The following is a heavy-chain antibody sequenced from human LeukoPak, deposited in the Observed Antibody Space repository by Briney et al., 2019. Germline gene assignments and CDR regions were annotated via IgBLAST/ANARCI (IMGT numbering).Heavy chain of an antibody. V-gene: IGHV3-23*01. CDR3: AKDLRSIAARRGGY. Sequence: SGGSLRLSCAASGFTFSSYAMSWVRQAPGKGLEWVSAISGSGGSTYYADPVKGRFTISRDNSKNTLYLQMNSLRAEDTAVYYCAKDLRSIAARRGGYWGQGTLVTVSS. J-gene: IGHJ4*02. CDR2: ISGSGGST. D-gene: IGHD6-6*01. CDR1: GFTFSSYA.